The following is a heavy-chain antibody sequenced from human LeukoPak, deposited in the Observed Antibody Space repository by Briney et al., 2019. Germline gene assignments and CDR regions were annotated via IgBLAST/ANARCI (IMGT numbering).Heavy chain of an antibody. J-gene: IGHJ4*02. CDR3: ARSWYYNGSGSPRPFDY. Sequence: SETLSLTCAVYGGSFSGYYWSWIRQPPGKGLEWIGEINHSGSTNYNPSLKSRVTISVDTSKNQFSLKLSSVTAADTAVYYCARSWYYNGSGSPRPFDYWGQGTLVTVSS. V-gene: IGHV4-34*01. CDR1: GGSFSGYY. CDR2: INHSGST. D-gene: IGHD3-10*01.